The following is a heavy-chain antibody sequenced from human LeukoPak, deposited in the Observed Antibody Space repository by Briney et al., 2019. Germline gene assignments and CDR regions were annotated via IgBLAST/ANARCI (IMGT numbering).Heavy chain of an antibody. V-gene: IGHV3-23*01. CDR2: MSGSGGST. CDR1: GFTFSSYA. D-gene: IGHD3-22*01. J-gene: IGHJ4*02. Sequence: PGGSLRLSCAASGFTFSSYAMSWVRQAPGKGLEWVSAMSGSGGSTYYADSVKGRFTTSRDNSKNTLYLQMNSLRAEDTAVYYCATTSKDSSGSKFGYWGQGTLVTVSS. CDR3: ATTSKDSSGSKFGY.